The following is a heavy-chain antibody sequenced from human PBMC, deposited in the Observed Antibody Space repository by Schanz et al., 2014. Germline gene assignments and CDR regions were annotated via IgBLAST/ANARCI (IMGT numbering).Heavy chain of an antibody. CDR1: GFTFSSYA. J-gene: IGHJ4*02. CDR3: TRDDFGASDY. D-gene: IGHD3-16*01. Sequence: VQLVESGGGLVKPGGSLRLSCAASGFTFSSYAMNWVRQAPGKGLEWVSSVSSSSTYIFYADSVRGRFTISRDDAKNSLYLQMNSLRAEDTAVYYCTRDDFGASDYWGQGTLVTVSS. V-gene: IGHV3-21*01. CDR2: VSSSSTYI.